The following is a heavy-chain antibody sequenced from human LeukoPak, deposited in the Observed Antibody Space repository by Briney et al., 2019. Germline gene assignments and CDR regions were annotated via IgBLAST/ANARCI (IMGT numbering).Heavy chain of an antibody. CDR2: IKEDGSEQ. D-gene: IGHD1-14*01. CDR3: ARDSFETDIDY. CDR1: GFTFSTYW. Sequence: QPGGSLRLSCAVSGFTFSTYWMSWVRQAPGKGLEWVANIKEDGSEQYYVNSLKGRFTISRDNLKNSLYLQMNSLRVEDSAVYYCARDSFETDIDYWGQGTLVTVSS. J-gene: IGHJ4*02. V-gene: IGHV3-7*01.